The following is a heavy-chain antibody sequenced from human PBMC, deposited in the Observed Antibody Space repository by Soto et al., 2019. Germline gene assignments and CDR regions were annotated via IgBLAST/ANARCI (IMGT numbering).Heavy chain of an antibody. V-gene: IGHV3-23*01. CDR3: AKAGGCSGGSCYSGFDY. CDR2: ISGSGGST. CDR1: GFTFSSYA. J-gene: IGHJ4*02. D-gene: IGHD2-15*01. Sequence: GGSLRLSCAASGFTFSSYAMSWVRQAPEKGLEWVSAISGSGGSTYYADSVKGRFTISRDNSKNTLYLQMNSLRAEDTAVYYCAKAGGCSGGSCYSGFDYWGQGTLVTVSS.